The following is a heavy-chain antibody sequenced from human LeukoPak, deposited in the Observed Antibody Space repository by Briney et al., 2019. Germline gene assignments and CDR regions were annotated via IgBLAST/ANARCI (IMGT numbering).Heavy chain of an antibody. D-gene: IGHD4-11*01. V-gene: IGHV5-51*01. Sequence: GESLKISCKGSGYSFTSYWIGWVRQMPGKGLEWMGIIYAGDSDTRYSPSFQGQVTISVDKSISTAYLQWSSLKASDTAIYYCARHTDYTNPFDYWGQGTLVTVSS. CDR1: GYSFTSYW. J-gene: IGHJ4*02. CDR3: ARHTDYTNPFDY. CDR2: IYAGDSDT.